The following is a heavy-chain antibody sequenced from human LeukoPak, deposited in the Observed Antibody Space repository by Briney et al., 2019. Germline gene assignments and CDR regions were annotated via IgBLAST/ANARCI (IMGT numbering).Heavy chain of an antibody. Sequence: ASVKVSCKASGYTFTSYAMHWVRQAPGQRLEWMGWINAGNGNTKYSQKFQGRVTITRDTSASTAYMELSSLRSEDTAVYYCARLSEWLLFEYFDYWGQGTLVTVSS. CDR2: INAGNGNT. V-gene: IGHV1-3*01. J-gene: IGHJ4*02. CDR3: ARLSEWLLFEYFDY. CDR1: GYTFTSYA. D-gene: IGHD3-3*01.